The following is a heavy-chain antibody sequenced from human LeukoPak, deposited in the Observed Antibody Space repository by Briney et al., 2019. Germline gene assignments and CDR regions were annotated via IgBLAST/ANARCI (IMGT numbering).Heavy chain of an antibody. V-gene: IGHV3-7*01. Sequence: PGGSLRLSCAASGFTFSSYWMSWVRQAPGKGLEWVANIKQDGSEKYYVDSVKGRFTISRDNAKNSLYLQMNSLRAEDTAVYYCSRVIAAAGTLAVFEFYYYYMDVWGKGTTVTISS. CDR1: GFTFSSYW. CDR3: SRVIAAAGTLAVFEFYYYYMDV. J-gene: IGHJ6*03. CDR2: IKQDGSEK. D-gene: IGHD6-13*01.